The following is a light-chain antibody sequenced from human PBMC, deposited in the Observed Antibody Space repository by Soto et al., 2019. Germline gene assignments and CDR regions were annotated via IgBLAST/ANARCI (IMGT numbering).Light chain of an antibody. V-gene: IGKV3-11*01. CDR1: EDISTY. J-gene: IGKJ1*01. Sequence: AHSPSSVSASVGDRDTITCRSSEDISTYLAWYQKKPGQAPRLLMYEASNRATGVPARFSGSGSGTDFTLTISSLSPEDFAVYYCQQETFGQGTKVDIK. CDR2: EAS. CDR3: QQET.